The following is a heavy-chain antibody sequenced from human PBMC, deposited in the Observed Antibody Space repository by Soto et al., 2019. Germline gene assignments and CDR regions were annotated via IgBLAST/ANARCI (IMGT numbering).Heavy chain of an antibody. V-gene: IGHV1-3*01. CDR3: ARANGNSDGGAHDY. J-gene: IGHJ4*02. CDR2: INAANGHT. D-gene: IGHD1-7*01. CDR1: VCSLPTYT. Sequence: QVQLVESGAAVKKPEASVRIACKASVCSLPTYTIHWVRQAPGHRLACMGWINAANGHTKYSQNFQHRVTISIHRSARTVYMNLTGPTTADTAIYYCARANGNSDGGAHDYWAQSTQATVSS.